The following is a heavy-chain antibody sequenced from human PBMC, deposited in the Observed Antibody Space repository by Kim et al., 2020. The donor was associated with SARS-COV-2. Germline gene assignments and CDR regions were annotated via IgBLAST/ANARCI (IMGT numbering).Heavy chain of an antibody. CDR2: INNSATT. D-gene: IGHD3-10*01. CDR1: GGSISNLY. V-gene: IGHV4-59*08. J-gene: IGHJ3*02. Sequence: SETLSLTCTVSGGSISNLYLSWIRQPPGKGLERIGYINNSATTSYTPSLKGRGSISADTSKNQFSLRLSSVTAADTAVYSCAGGFVSLSGTFDIWGQGTMVTVSS. CDR3: AGGFVSLSGTFDI.